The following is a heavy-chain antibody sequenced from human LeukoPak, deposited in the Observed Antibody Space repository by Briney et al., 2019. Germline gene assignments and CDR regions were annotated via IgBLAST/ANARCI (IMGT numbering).Heavy chain of an antibody. J-gene: IGHJ1*01. D-gene: IGHD6-19*01. Sequence: GGSLRLSCAASGFTFSSYTMNWVRQAPGKGLEWVSSIDYDGGSGHYADSVKGRFTISRDNSNNTLFLHLNSLRGEDTAVYYCTRNSGWYGLSWGQGTLVTVSS. CDR3: TRNSGWYGLS. CDR2: IDYDGGSG. V-gene: IGHV3-23*01. CDR1: GFTFSSYT.